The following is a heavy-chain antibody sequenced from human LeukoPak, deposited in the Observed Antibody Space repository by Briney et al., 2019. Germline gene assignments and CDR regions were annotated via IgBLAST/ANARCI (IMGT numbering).Heavy chain of an antibody. V-gene: IGHV1-46*01. J-gene: IGHJ4*02. CDR3: ARDYQGYCSSTSCSPFDY. Sequence: AASVTVSCKASGYTFTSYYMHWVRQAPGQGREWMGIINPSGGSTSYAQKFQGRVTMTRDTSTSTVYMELSSLRSEDTAVYYCARDYQGYCSSTSCSPFDYWGQGTLVTVSS. CDR1: GYTFTSYY. D-gene: IGHD2-2*01. CDR2: INPSGGST.